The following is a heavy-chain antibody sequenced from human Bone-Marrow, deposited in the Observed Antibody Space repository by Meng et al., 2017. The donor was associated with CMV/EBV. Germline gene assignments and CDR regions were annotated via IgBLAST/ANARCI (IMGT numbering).Heavy chain of an antibody. CDR1: GFTFSSYG. J-gene: IGHJ3*02. CDR2: ISYDGSNK. Sequence: GESLKISCAASGFTFSSYGMHWVRQAPGKGLEWVAVISYDGSNKYYADSVKGRFTISRDNSKNTLYLQMNSLRAEDTAVYYCARDRGITMVRGVIIGAFDIWGQGTMVTVSS. CDR3: ARDRGITMVRGVIIGAFDI. V-gene: IGHV3-30*19. D-gene: IGHD3-10*01.